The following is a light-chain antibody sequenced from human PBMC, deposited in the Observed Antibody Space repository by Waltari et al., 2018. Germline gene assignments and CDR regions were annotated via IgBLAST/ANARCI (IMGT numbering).Light chain of an antibody. J-gene: IGKJ1*01. CDR3: QHYVRLPAT. Sequence: EIVLTQSPGTLSLSPGERATISCRASQSVSRTLAWYQQKPGQAPKLLIYGASIMATGSPDRFTGSGSGTDFSLTISSLEPEDFAIYFCQHYVRLPATFGQGTKVEIK. V-gene: IGKV3-20*01. CDR1: QSVSRT. CDR2: GAS.